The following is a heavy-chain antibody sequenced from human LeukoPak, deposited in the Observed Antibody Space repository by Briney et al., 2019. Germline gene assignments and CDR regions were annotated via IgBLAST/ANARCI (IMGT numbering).Heavy chain of an antibody. J-gene: IGHJ4*02. CDR3: ARESAGGPDY. V-gene: IGHV3-7*05. Sequence: PGGSLRLSCAASGFTLSSHWTSWVRQAPGKGLEWVANIKQDGSEQYYVDSVRGRFTISRDNAKNSLYLQMNSLRAEDTAIYYCARESAGGPDYWGQGTLVTVSS. D-gene: IGHD6-19*01. CDR2: IKQDGSEQ. CDR1: GFTLSSHW.